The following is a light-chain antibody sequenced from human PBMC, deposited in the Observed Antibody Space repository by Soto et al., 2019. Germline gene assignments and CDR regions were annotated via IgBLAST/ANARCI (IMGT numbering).Light chain of an antibody. CDR3: QQRSNWPPTWT. J-gene: IGKJ1*01. CDR1: QSVSSY. V-gene: IGKV3-11*01. Sequence: EIVLTQSPATLSLSPGERDTLSCRASQSVSSYLAWYQHKPGQAPGLLIYDASKRATGIPARFSGSGSGTDFTLTISSLEPEDFAVYYCQQRSNWPPTWTFGQGTRVEIK. CDR2: DAS.